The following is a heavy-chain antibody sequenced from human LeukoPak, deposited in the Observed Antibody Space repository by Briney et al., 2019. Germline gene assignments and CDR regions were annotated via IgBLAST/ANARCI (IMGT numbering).Heavy chain of an antibody. CDR3: VWEAAGVDY. Sequence: GGSLRLSCAASVFTFSSYWMNWARQAPGKGLEWASVIYSGGTTYYADSVKGRFTISRDNSKNTLYLQMNSLRAEDTAVYYCVWEAAGVDYWGQGTLVTVSS. D-gene: IGHD6-13*01. V-gene: IGHV3-53*01. CDR2: IYSGGTT. J-gene: IGHJ4*02. CDR1: VFTFSSYW.